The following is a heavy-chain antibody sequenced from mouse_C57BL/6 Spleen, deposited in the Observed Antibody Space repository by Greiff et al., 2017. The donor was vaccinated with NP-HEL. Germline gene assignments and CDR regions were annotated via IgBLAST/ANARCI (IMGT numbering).Heavy chain of an antibody. CDR3: AAVNYYGNYESPYYAMDY. CDR1: GYTFTSYW. J-gene: IGHJ4*01. Sequence: QVQLQQPGTELVKPGASVKLSCKASGYTFTSYWMHWVKQRPGQGLEWIGNINPSNGGTNYNEKFKSKATLTVDKSSSTAYMQLSSLTSEDSAVYYCAAVNYYGNYESPYYAMDYWGQGTSVTVSS. V-gene: IGHV1-53*01. CDR2: INPSNGGT. D-gene: IGHD2-1*01.